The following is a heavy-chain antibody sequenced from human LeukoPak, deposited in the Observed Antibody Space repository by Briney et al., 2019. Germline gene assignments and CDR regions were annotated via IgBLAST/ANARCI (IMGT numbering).Heavy chain of an antibody. J-gene: IGHJ6*03. Sequence: GGSLRLSCAASGITFSSYAKSWVRQAPRKGLELVSVISGSGGRSYYADSVKGRITISRDNSKNTLYLQMNSLRAEDTAVYYCARLYCSGGSCYSGYYYYMDVWGKGTTVTVSS. V-gene: IGHV3-23*01. D-gene: IGHD2-15*01. CDR3: ARLYCSGGSCYSGYYYYMDV. CDR1: GITFSSYA. CDR2: ISGSGGRS.